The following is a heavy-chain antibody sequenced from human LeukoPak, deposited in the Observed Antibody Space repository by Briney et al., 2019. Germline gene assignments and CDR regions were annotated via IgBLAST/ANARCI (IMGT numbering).Heavy chain of an antibody. CDR1: GGTFSSYA. CDR3: AREGSEQQLGNWFDP. D-gene: IGHD6-13*01. CDR2: IIPILGIA. V-gene: IGHV1-69*04. J-gene: IGHJ5*02. Sequence: GASVKVSCKASGGTFSSYAISWVRQAPGQGLEWMGRIIPILGIANYAQKFQGRVTITADKSTSTAYMELSSLRSEDTAVYYCAREGSEQQLGNWFDPWGQGTLVTVSS.